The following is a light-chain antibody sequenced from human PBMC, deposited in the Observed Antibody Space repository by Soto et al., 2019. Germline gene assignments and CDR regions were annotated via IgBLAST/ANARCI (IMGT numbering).Light chain of an antibody. CDR2: DTS. Sequence: EIVLTQSPATLSLSPGERATLSCRASQSVSSYLAWYQQKPGRAPRLLMYDTSNRATGIPARFSGSGSGTDFTLTISSLEPEDFAGYYCQQRSNWPWTFGGGTKVEIK. V-gene: IGKV3-11*01. CDR1: QSVSSY. CDR3: QQRSNWPWT. J-gene: IGKJ4*01.